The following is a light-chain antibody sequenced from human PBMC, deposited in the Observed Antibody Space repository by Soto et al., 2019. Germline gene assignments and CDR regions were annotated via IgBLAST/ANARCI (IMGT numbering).Light chain of an antibody. J-gene: IGKJ5*01. CDR1: QSVSSN. CDR3: QQYNNWPLT. Sequence: EIVMTQSPATLSASPGERATLSFRASQSVSSNLAWYQQKPGQAPRLLIYGASSRATGIPVRFSGSGSGTEFTLTISSLQSEDFAVYYCQQYNNWPLTFGQGTRLEIK. V-gene: IGKV3-15*01. CDR2: GAS.